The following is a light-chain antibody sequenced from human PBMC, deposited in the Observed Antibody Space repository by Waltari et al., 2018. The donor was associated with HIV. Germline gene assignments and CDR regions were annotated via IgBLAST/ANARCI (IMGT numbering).Light chain of an antibody. Sequence: QSALTQPPSASGSLGQSVTISCTGRSSHVGRYDYVSWYQQHPGKAPKLLIFEVNKRPSGVPNRFSGSKSGNTASLTVSGLQAEDEAEYSCSSYAGINPVIFGGGTTLTVL. CDR3: SSYAGINPVI. J-gene: IGLJ2*01. V-gene: IGLV2-8*01. CDR1: SSHVGRYDY. CDR2: EVN.